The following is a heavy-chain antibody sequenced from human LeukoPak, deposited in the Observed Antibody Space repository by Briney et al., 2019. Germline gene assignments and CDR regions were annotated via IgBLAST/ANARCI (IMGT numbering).Heavy chain of an antibody. D-gene: IGHD6-13*01. CDR3: AKGYSSSWYYFDY. Sequence: GGSLRLSCAASGFTFSNYGMHWVRQAPGKGLEWVAVIWYDGSNKYYADSVKGRFTISRDNSKNTLYLQMNSLRVEDTAVYYCAKGYSSSWYYFDYWGQGTLVTVSS. CDR1: GFTFSNYG. J-gene: IGHJ4*02. V-gene: IGHV3-30*02. CDR2: IWYDGSNK.